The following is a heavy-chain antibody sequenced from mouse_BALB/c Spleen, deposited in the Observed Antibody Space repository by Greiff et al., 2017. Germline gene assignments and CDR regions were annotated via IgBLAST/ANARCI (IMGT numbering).Heavy chain of an antibody. CDR1: GYSFTSYYV. CDR3: ARSLTWFAY. Sequence: EVKLVESGPGLVKPSHSLSLTCTATGYSFTSYYVWNGIRQFPGNILECVDYISYSGSTSYKPSLKSRIPVTRDTSKNQFFLQLNSVTTEDTDTYSCARSLTWFAYWGQGTLVTVSA. CDR2: ISYSGST. V-gene: IGHV3-2*02. J-gene: IGHJ3*01.